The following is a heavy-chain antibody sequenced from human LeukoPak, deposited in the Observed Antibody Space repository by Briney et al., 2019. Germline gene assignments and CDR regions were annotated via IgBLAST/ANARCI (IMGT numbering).Heavy chain of an antibody. CDR1: GGSIRSSSYY. Sequence: PSETLSLTCSVSGGSIRSSSYYWDWIRQPPGKGPEWIGSIYYSGSTYYNPSLKSRVTISVDTSKNQFSLKLSSVTAADTAVYYCARKDHGDFYFDYWGQGTLVTVSS. D-gene: IGHD4-17*01. CDR3: ARKDHGDFYFDY. J-gene: IGHJ4*02. CDR2: IYYSGST. V-gene: IGHV4-39*01.